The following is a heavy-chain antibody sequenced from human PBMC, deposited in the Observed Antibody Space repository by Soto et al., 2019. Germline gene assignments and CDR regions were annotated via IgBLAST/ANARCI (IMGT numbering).Heavy chain of an antibody. J-gene: IGHJ5*02. Sequence: EVQLLESGGGLVQPGGSLRLSCAASGFTFSSYAMSWVRQAPGKGLEWVSAISGSGGSTYYADSVKGRFTISRDNSKNTLYLQMNSLRAEDTAVYYCAKDRYCSGGSCYEEDTPWGQGTLVTVSS. V-gene: IGHV3-23*01. CDR3: AKDRYCSGGSCYEEDTP. D-gene: IGHD2-15*01. CDR1: GFTFSSYA. CDR2: ISGSGGST.